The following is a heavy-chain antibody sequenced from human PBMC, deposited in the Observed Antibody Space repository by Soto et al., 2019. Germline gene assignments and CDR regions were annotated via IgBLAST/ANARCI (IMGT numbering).Heavy chain of an antibody. V-gene: IGHV3-23*01. CDR1: GFTFSSYA. CDR3: AKGVPGIAVAGTGYFQH. J-gene: IGHJ1*01. CDR2: LSGSGDTT. Sequence: PGGSLRLSCAASGFTFSSYAMSWVRQTPGKGLEWVSTLSGSGDTTYYADSVKGQFTISRDNSKNTLYLQMNSLRAEDTAVYYCAKGVPGIAVAGTGYFQHWSQGTLVTAS. D-gene: IGHD6-19*01.